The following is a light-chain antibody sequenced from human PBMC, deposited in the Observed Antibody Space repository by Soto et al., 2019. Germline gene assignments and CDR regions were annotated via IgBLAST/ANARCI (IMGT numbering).Light chain of an antibody. CDR3: QQYSDWPLT. Sequence: EIVMTQSPDTLSVSPGERATLSCRASQSVSSNLAWYQHKPGQAPRLLMYGASTRATGVPARFSGSESGTEFTLTIGSLQSEDFAVYYCQQYSDWPLTFGQATKVEIK. CDR2: GAS. CDR1: QSVSSN. J-gene: IGKJ1*01. V-gene: IGKV3-15*01.